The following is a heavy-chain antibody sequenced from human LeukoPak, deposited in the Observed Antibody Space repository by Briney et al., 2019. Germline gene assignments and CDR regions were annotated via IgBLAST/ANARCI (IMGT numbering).Heavy chain of an antibody. V-gene: IGHV3-30-3*01. CDR3: ARDSRIGGGMDV. J-gene: IGHJ6*02. CDR1: GFTFSSYA. CDR2: ISYDGSNK. D-gene: IGHD2-15*01. Sequence: GGSLRLSCAASGFTFSSYAMHWVRQAPGKGLEWVAVISYDGSNKYYADSVKGRFTISRDNSKNTLYLQMNSLRAEDTAVYHCARDSRIGGGMDVWGQGTTVTVSS.